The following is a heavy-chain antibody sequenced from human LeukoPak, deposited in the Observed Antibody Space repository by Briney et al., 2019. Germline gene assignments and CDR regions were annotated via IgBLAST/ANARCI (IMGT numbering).Heavy chain of an antibody. J-gene: IGHJ6*04. Sequence: GASVKVSCKASGYTFTGYYMHWVRQAPGQGLEWMGGIIPIFGTANYAQKFQGRVTITADKSTSTAYMELSSLRSEDTAVYYCARASSPDYYGSGGLPDVWGKGTTVTVSS. D-gene: IGHD3-10*01. CDR1: GYTFTGYY. CDR2: IIPIFGTA. V-gene: IGHV1-69*06. CDR3: ARASSPDYYGSGGLPDV.